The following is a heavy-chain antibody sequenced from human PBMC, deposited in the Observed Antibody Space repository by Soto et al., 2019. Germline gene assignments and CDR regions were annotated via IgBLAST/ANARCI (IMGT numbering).Heavy chain of an antibody. Sequence: GESLKISCKGSGYSFTDYWISWVRQMPGKGLEWMGRIDPSDSYTNYSPSFQGHVSISADKSISTAYLQWGSLKASDTDIYYCASVHTSMVPLWGQGTLVTVSS. V-gene: IGHV5-10-1*01. CDR3: ASVHTSMVPL. CDR2: IDPSDSYT. CDR1: GYSFTDYW. D-gene: IGHD5-18*01. J-gene: IGHJ4*02.